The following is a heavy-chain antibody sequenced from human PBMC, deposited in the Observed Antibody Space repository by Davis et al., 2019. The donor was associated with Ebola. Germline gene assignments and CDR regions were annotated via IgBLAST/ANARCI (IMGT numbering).Heavy chain of an antibody. Sequence: ASVKVSCKASGYTFTGYYMHWVRQAPGQGLEWMGRINPNSGGTNYAQKFQGRVTMTRDTSISTAYMELGSLRTEDTAVYYCARDFYRTVTNQVITEHYYCGMDVWGKGTTVTVSS. CDR2: INPNSGGT. D-gene: IGHD4-17*01. J-gene: IGHJ6*04. CDR3: ARDFYRTVTNQVITEHYYCGMDV. V-gene: IGHV1-2*06. CDR1: GYTFTGYY.